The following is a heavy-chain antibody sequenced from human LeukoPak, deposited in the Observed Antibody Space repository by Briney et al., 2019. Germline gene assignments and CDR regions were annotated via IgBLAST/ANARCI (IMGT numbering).Heavy chain of an antibody. Sequence: ASVKVSCKASGYTFTSYGISWVRQAPGQGLEWMGWICTYNGNTNYAQKLQGRVTMTTDTSTSTAYMELRSLRSDDTAVYYCARDGSYYYGSGSYLWGQGTLVTVSS. V-gene: IGHV1-18*01. CDR1: GYTFTSYG. CDR3: ARDGSYYYGSGSYL. CDR2: ICTYNGNT. D-gene: IGHD3-10*01. J-gene: IGHJ4*02.